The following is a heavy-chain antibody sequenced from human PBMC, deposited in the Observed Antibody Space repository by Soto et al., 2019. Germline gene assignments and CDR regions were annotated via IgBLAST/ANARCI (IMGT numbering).Heavy chain of an antibody. CDR3: TATPYYDFWSGFPGG. CDR2: INAGNGNT. Sequence: ASVKVSCTDSGYTYTIYAMHWVRQAPGQRLEWMGWINAGNGNTKYSQKFQGRVTITRDTSASTAYMELNSLKSEDTGVYYCTATPYYDFWSGFPGGWGQGTLVTVSS. D-gene: IGHD3-3*01. J-gene: IGHJ4*02. CDR1: GYTYTIYA. V-gene: IGHV1-3*01.